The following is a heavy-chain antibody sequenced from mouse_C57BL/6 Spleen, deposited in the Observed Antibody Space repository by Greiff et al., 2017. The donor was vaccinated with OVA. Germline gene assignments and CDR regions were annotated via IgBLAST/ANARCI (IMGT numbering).Heavy chain of an antibody. D-gene: IGHD1-1*01. J-gene: IGHJ4*01. Sequence: QVQLQQPGAELVKPGASVKMSCKASGYTFTSYWITWVKQRPGQGLEWIGDIYPGSGSTNYNEKFKSKATLTVDTSSSTAYMQLSSLTSEDSAVEYGARGGYYYGREDAMDDWGKGTSVTVSS. V-gene: IGHV1-55*01. CDR1: GYTFTSYW. CDR3: ARGGYYYGREDAMDD. CDR2: IYPGSGST.